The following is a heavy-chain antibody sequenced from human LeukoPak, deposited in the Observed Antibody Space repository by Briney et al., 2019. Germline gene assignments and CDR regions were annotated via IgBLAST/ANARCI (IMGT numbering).Heavy chain of an antibody. J-gene: IGHJ3*02. V-gene: IGHV5-51*01. CDR2: IYPGDSDT. CDR3: ARPLVVVAATSAFDI. CDR1: GYSFTSYW. D-gene: IGHD2-15*01. Sequence: GESLKISCKGSGYSFTSYWIGWVRQMPGKGLEWMGIIYPGDSDTRYSPSFQGQVTTSADKSISTAYLQWSSLKASDTAMYYCARPLVVVAATSAFDIWGQGTMVTVSS.